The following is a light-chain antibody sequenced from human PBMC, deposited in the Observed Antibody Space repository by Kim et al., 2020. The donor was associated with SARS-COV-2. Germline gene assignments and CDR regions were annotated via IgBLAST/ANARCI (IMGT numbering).Light chain of an antibody. CDR3: MQSLQTPK. CDR2: LGS. J-gene: IGKJ1*01. Sequence: EPSAFACGSSLSPMHCTGYNYLDWYLQLPALSPQLLIYLGSNRASGVPDRFSGSGSGTDFTLKISRVEAEHVRVYYCMQSLQTPKFGQGTKVDIK. V-gene: IGKV2-28*01. CDR1: LSPMHCTGYNY.